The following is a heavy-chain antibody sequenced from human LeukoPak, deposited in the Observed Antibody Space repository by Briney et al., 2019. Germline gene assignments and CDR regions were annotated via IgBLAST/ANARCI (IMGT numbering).Heavy chain of an antibody. J-gene: IGHJ4*02. D-gene: IGHD2-15*01. CDR2: INAGNGYT. CDR3: ARDSGEYYFDY. Sequence: ASVKVSCKASGYTFTNYAMHWVRQAPGQRLEWMGWINAGNGYTQYSQKFQGRVTITRDTSASTAYMELSSLRSEDTAVYYCARDSGEYYFDYWGQGTLVTVSS. V-gene: IGHV1-3*01. CDR1: GYTFTNYA.